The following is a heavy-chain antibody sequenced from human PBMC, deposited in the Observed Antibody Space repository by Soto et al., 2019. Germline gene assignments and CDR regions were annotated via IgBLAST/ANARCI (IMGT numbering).Heavy chain of an antibody. CDR1: GLTVSTNP. Sequence: EVQLVESGGGLVQPGGSLRLSCAASGLTVSTNPMSWVRQAPGKGLEWVSGIYTGGGTHYAVSVKGRLTISRENSKNTVNLQVNSLRSEDATVYSCSRDGSGHWGQGTLVTVSS. CDR3: SRDGSGH. V-gene: IGHV3-66*01. J-gene: IGHJ4*02. CDR2: IYTGGGT.